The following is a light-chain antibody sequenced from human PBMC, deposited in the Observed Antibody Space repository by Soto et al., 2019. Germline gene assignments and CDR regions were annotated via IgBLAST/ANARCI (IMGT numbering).Light chain of an antibody. CDR2: GAS. Sequence: EIVMTQSPATLSVSPGERATLSCRASQGIKDYLAWFQQKPGQAPRLLIYGASTRATAIPARFSGSGSGTEFTLTISSLQSEDFAVYYCQQYNEWPPWTFGQGTKVDIK. CDR1: QGIKDY. V-gene: IGKV3-15*01. CDR3: QQYNEWPPWT. J-gene: IGKJ1*01.